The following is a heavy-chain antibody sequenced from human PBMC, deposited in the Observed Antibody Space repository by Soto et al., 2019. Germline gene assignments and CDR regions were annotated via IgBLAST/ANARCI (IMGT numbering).Heavy chain of an antibody. CDR2: IWYDGSNK. V-gene: IGHV3-33*01. Sequence: QVQLVESGGGVVQPGRSLRLSCAASGFTFSSYGMHWVRQAPGKGLEWVAVIWYDGSNKYYADSVKGRFTISRDNSKNTVYLQMNSLRAEDTAVYYCARERVRVTTTSYYYDGMDVWGQGTTVTVSS. CDR1: GFTFSSYG. J-gene: IGHJ6*02. CDR3: ARERVRVTTTSYYYDGMDV. D-gene: IGHD2-2*01.